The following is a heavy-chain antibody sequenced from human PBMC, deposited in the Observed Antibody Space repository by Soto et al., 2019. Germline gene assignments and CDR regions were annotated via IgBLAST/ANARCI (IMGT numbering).Heavy chain of an antibody. Sequence: GGSLRLSCAASGFTFSSYGMHWVRQAPGKGLEWVAIIWYDGSNKYYADSVKGRFTISRDNSKNTLYLQMNSLRAEDTAVYYCARSLGRGVTNYLSIDYWGQGTLVTVSS. D-gene: IGHD3-10*01. J-gene: IGHJ4*02. CDR2: IWYDGSNK. CDR3: ARSLGRGVTNYLSIDY. V-gene: IGHV3-33*01. CDR1: GFTFSSYG.